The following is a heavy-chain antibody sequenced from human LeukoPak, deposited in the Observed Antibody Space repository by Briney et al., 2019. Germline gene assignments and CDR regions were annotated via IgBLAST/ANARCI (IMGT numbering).Heavy chain of an antibody. CDR1: GGSISSGGYY. V-gene: IGHV4-31*03. CDR3: ARDRDFGVGNWFDP. D-gene: IGHD3-3*01. CDR2: IYYSGST. J-gene: IGHJ5*02. Sequence: SETLSLTCTVSGGSISSGGYYWSWIRQHPGKGLEWIGYIYYSGSTYYNPSLKSRVTISVDTSKNQFSLKLSSVTAADTAVYYCARDRDFGVGNWFDPWGQGTLVTVSS.